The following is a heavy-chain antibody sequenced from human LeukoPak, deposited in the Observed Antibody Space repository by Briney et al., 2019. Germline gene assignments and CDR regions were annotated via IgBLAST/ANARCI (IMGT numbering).Heavy chain of an antibody. J-gene: IGHJ5*02. D-gene: IGHD3-10*01. CDR2: INHSGST. V-gene: IGHV4-34*01. Sequence: SETLSLTCVVYGGSFCGYYWCCIRQPPGEGLGWIWEINHSGSTNYNPSLKSRVTISVDTSKNQFSLKLSSVTAADTAVYYCARGRITMVRGPRTGWFDPWGQGTLVTVSS. CDR1: GGSFCGYY. CDR3: ARGRITMVRGPRTGWFDP.